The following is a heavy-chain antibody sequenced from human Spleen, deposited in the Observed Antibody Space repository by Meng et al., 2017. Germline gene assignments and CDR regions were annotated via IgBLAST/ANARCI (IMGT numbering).Heavy chain of an antibody. J-gene: IGHJ1*01. D-gene: IGHD1-1*01. CDR2: INTDGTIK. CDR3: TNDRLNH. CDR1: GFIFSGHW. Sequence: EVQLVEPGGRLAQPCGSLSLSCAASGFIFSGHWMPWVRQGPGKGLVWVSRINTDGTIKTYADSVKGRFTISRDNAKNTLYLQMNSLRAEDTAIYYCTNDRLNHWGQGTLVTVSS. V-gene: IGHV3-74*03.